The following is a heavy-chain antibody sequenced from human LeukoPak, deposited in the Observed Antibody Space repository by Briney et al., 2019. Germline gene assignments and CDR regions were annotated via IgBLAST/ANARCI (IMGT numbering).Heavy chain of an antibody. CDR2: IYYSGST. Sequence: PSETLSLTCTVSGGSISSSSYYWGWIRQPPGKGLGWIGSIYYSGSTYYNPSLKSRVTISVDTSKNQFSLKLSSVTAADTAVYYCARDTPSGWLVPAASRGDWFDPWGQGTLVTVSS. V-gene: IGHV4-39*07. CDR1: GGSISSSSYY. D-gene: IGHD2-2*01. CDR3: ARDTPSGWLVPAASRGDWFDP. J-gene: IGHJ5*02.